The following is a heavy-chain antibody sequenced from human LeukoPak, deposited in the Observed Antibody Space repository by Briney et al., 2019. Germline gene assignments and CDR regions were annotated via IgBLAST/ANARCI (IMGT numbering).Heavy chain of an antibody. D-gene: IGHD6-19*01. Sequence: PSETLSLTCTVSGGSISSSSYYWGWIRQPPGKGLEWIGSIYYSGSTYYNPSLKSRVTISVDTSKNQFSLKLSSVTAADTAVYYCARSHEAGTMGYFQHWGQGTLVTVSS. CDR1: GGSISSSSYY. J-gene: IGHJ1*01. CDR2: IYYSGST. V-gene: IGHV4-39*07. CDR3: ARSHEAGTMGYFQH.